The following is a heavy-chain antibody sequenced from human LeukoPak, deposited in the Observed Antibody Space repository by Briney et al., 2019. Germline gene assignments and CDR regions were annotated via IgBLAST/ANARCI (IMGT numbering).Heavy chain of an antibody. CDR3: ARVPRSYYYYYYMDV. CDR2: IYYSGSS. V-gene: IGHV4-59*01. J-gene: IGHJ6*03. Sequence: NASETLSLTCTVSGGSISSCHWSWIRQPPGKGLEWLGYIYYSGSSNYNPSLKSRVTISADTSKNQFSLKLSSVTAADTAVYYCARVPRSYYYYYYMDVWGKGTTVTVSS. CDR1: GGSISSCH.